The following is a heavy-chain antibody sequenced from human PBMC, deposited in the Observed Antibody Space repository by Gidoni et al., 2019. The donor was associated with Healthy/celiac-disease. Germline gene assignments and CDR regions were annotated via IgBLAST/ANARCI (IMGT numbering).Heavy chain of an antibody. V-gene: IGHV1-18*01. CDR2: ISAYKGNT. J-gene: IGHJ1*01. Sequence: QVQLVQSGAEVKKPGASVKVSCKASGYTFTSYGLRWVRQAPGQGLEWMGWISAYKGNTNYAQKLQGRVTMTTDTSTSTAYMELRSLRSDDTAVYYCARDSAADYYDSSGYYPAEYFQHWGQGTLVTVSS. CDR1: GYTFTSYG. CDR3: ARDSAADYYDSSGYYPAEYFQH. D-gene: IGHD3-22*01.